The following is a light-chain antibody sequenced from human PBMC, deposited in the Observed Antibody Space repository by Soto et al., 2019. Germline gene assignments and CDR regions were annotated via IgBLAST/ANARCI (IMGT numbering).Light chain of an antibody. J-gene: IGKJ5*01. V-gene: IGKV3-15*01. CDR2: DAS. Sequence: EIVMTQSPGTLSVSLGERATLSCRASQSVRSKLAWYQQKPGQAPRLLIYDASTRATGIPARFSGSGSGTEFTLTISSLQSEDFAVYYCQQYNNWPPITFGQGTSLEIK. CDR3: QQYNNWPPIT. CDR1: QSVRSK.